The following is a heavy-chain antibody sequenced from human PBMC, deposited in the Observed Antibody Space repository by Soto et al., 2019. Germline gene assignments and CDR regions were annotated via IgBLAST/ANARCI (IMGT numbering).Heavy chain of an antibody. J-gene: IGHJ6*02. CDR1: GFTFNNAW. Sequence: PGGSLRLSCAASGFTFNNAWMSWVRQAPGKGLEWVGRIKSKTDGGTTDYAAPVKGRFTISRDDSKNTLYLQMNSLKTEDTAVYYCTTVFFWADGHCSGGSCYSHGMDVWGQGTTVTVSS. CDR2: IKSKTDGGTT. D-gene: IGHD2-15*01. CDR3: TTVFFWADGHCSGGSCYSHGMDV. V-gene: IGHV3-15*01.